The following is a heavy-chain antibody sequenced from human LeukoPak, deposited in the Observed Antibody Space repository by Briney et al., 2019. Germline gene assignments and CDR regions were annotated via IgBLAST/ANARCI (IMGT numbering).Heavy chain of an antibody. D-gene: IGHD3-10*01. CDR2: ISSSRSYI. CDR1: GFTFSTYS. J-gene: IGHJ4*02. CDR3: ARGVVNTIRGAHFDY. V-gene: IGHV3-21*01. Sequence: GGSLRLSCAASGFTFSTYSMNWVRQTPGEGLEWVSSISSSRSYIYYAESVKGRFTISRDNAKNSLYLQMNSLRAEDTAVYYCARGVVNTIRGAHFDYWGQGTLVTVSS.